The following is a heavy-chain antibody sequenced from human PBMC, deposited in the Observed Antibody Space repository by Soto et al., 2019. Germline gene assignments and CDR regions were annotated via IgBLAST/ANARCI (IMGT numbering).Heavy chain of an antibody. D-gene: IGHD6-19*01. Sequence: PGGSLRLSCAASGFTFSSYAMSWVRQAPGKGLECVSPISASGGSTYYADSVKGRFTISRDNSKDTLYLQMNSLRAEDTAVYYCAKIGVAGIGGMWGYQADWGQGTLVTVSS. CDR2: ISASGGST. J-gene: IGHJ4*02. CDR1: GFTFSSYA. V-gene: IGHV3-23*01. CDR3: AKIGVAGIGGMWGYQAD.